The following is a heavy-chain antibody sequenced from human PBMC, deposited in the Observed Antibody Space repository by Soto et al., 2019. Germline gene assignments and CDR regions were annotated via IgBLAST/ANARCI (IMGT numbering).Heavy chain of an antibody. V-gene: IGHV1-18*01. D-gene: IGHD1-26*01. CDR1: GYTFTSYG. Sequence: QVQLVQSGAEVKKPGASVKVSCKASGYTFTSYGISWVRQAPGQGLEWMGCISASNGNTNYAQKLQGRVNLTTDKSTSTAYMELMSLRSDDTDLYYGARDLIVGATPPYYFDYWGQGTLVTVSS. J-gene: IGHJ4*02. CDR2: ISASNGNT. CDR3: ARDLIVGATPPYYFDY.